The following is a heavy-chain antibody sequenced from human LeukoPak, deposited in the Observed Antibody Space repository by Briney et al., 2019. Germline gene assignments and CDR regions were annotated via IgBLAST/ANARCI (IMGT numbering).Heavy chain of an antibody. CDR3: AREFNTIGNFDY. V-gene: IGHV3-9*01. D-gene: IGHD3-10*01. CDR2: ISWNSGSI. J-gene: IGHJ4*02. CDR1: GFTFDDYA. Sequence: PGRSLRLSCAASGFTFDDYAMHWVRQAPGKGLEWVSGISWNSGSIGYADSVKGRFTISRDNANNSLYLQMNSLRAEDTAVYYCAREFNTIGNFDYWGQGTLVTVSS.